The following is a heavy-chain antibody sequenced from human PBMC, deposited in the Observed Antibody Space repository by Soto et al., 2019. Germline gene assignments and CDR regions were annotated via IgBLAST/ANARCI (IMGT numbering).Heavy chain of an antibody. CDR3: AKDSDYGGKGGISYFDY. D-gene: IGHD4-17*01. CDR2: ISGSGGST. Sequence: EVQLLESGGGLVQPGGSLRLSCAASGFTFSSYAMCWVRQAPGKGLEWVSAISGSGGSTYYADSVKGRFTISRDNSKNTLYLQMNSLRAEDTAVYYCAKDSDYGGKGGISYFDYWGQGTLVTVSS. J-gene: IGHJ4*02. V-gene: IGHV3-23*01. CDR1: GFTFSSYA.